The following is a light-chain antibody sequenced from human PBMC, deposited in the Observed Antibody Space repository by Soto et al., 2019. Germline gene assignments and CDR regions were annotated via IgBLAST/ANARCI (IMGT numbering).Light chain of an antibody. V-gene: IGLV1-44*01. CDR1: YSNIGSNT. J-gene: IGLJ1*01. CDR3: ASWDDSLNGYV. CDR2: STD. Sequence: QAVLTQPPSASGTPGQRVTISCSGSYSNIGSNTVNWYQHLPGTAPKLLIYSTDQRPSGVPDRFSGSKSGTSASLAISGLQSEDEAVYYCASWDDSLNGYVFGTGTKLTVL.